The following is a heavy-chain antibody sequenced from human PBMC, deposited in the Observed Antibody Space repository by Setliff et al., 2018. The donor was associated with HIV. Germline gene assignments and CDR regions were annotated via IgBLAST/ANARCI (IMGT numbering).Heavy chain of an antibody. D-gene: IGHD4-17*01. CDR1: GYTFTSYY. Sequence: ASVKVSCKASGYTFTSYYMHWVRQAPGQGLEWMGLINPSGGSTSYAQKFQGRVTVTRDTSTNTVYMELSSLRSEDTAVYYCARVQDSYGDYGHFDYWGQGTLVTVSS. V-gene: IGHV1-46*01. CDR3: ARVQDSYGDYGHFDY. CDR2: INPSGGST. J-gene: IGHJ4*02.